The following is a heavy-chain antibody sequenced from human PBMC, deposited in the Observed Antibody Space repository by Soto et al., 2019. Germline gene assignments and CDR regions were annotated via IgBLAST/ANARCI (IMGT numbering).Heavy chain of an antibody. D-gene: IGHD3-9*01. CDR1: GGTFSSYA. V-gene: IGHV1-69*06. J-gene: IGHJ5*02. Sequence: EASVKVSCKASGGTFSSYAISWVRQAPGQGLEWMGGIIPIFGTANHAQKFQGRVTITADKSTSTAYMELSSLRSEDTAVYYCARCVVQSHYDVLTGYYRAWGQGTLVTVSS. CDR3: ARCVVQSHYDVLTGYYRA. CDR2: IIPIFGTA.